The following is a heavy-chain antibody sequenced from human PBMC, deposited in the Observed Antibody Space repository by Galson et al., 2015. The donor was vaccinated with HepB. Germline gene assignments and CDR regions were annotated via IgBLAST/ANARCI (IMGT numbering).Heavy chain of an antibody. D-gene: IGHD5-18*01. CDR2: TSLDGSQT. Sequence: SLRLSCAASGFTFSSYGMHWVRQAPGKGLEWVAVTSLDGSQTYYTDSLKGRFTVSRDNSKNTLYLHMNSLRQEDTAVYYCAKDRQDTALEHWGRGTLVTVSS. V-gene: IGHV3-30*18. CDR1: GFTFSSYG. J-gene: IGHJ4*02. CDR3: AKDRQDTALEH.